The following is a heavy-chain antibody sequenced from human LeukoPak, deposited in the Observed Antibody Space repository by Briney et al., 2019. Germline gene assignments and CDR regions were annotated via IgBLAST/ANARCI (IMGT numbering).Heavy chain of an antibody. Sequence: ASVKVSCKASGYTFTGSYLHWVRQAPGQGLEWMGWINPNSGGTNYAQKFQGRVTMTRDTSISTVYMELSRLRSDDTAVYYCARDCDTLPGYRSDYSDYWGQGTLVTVSS. CDR2: INPNSGGT. CDR3: ARDCDTLPGYRSDYSDY. V-gene: IGHV1-2*02. CDR1: GYTFTGSY. D-gene: IGHD3-9*01. J-gene: IGHJ4*02.